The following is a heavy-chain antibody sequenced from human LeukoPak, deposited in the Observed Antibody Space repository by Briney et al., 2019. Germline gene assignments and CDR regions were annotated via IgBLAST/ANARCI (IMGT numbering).Heavy chain of an antibody. Sequence: GGSLRLSCAASGFTFSNYWMHWVRQAPGMGLVGGSTISNDGKTTHYADSVKGPFTMSRDNAKNTLSLLMNSLKAEDTAVYSCAPRYFDSWGQGTLVTVSS. V-gene: IGHV3-74*01. CDR2: ISNDGKTT. J-gene: IGHJ4*02. CDR3: APRYFDS. CDR1: GFTFSNYW.